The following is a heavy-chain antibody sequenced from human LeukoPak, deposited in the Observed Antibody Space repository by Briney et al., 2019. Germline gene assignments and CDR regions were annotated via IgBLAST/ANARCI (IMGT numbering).Heavy chain of an antibody. CDR3: ARARWFGGFPLYYFDY. J-gene: IGHJ4*02. Sequence: SGGSLRLSCAASGFTVSSNYMSWVRQAPGKGLEWVSVIYSGGSTYYADSVKGRFTISRDNSKNTLYLQMNSLRAEDTAVYYCARARWFGGFPLYYFDYWGQGTLVTVSS. CDR1: GFTVSSNY. CDR2: IYSGGST. D-gene: IGHD3-10*01. V-gene: IGHV3-66*01.